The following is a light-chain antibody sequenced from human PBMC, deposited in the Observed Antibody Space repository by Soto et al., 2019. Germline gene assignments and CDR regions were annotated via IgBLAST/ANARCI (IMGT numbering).Light chain of an antibody. V-gene: IGKV1D-12*01. Sequence: DIQITQSPSSVSASVGDRVTITCRASQAISTWLAWYQQKPGKAPKLLIYAASNVQTGVPSRFSGSGSGTEFTLTISSLQPEDFATYYCQQANSFPRTFGQGTKVEIK. CDR2: AAS. CDR1: QAISTW. CDR3: QQANSFPRT. J-gene: IGKJ1*01.